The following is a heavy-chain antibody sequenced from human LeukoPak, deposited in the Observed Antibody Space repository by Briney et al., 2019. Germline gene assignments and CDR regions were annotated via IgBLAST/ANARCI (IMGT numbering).Heavy chain of an antibody. CDR3: ARAVPGYDFWSGYLSGNAFDI. CDR1: GYTFTGYY. D-gene: IGHD3-3*01. CDR2: INPNSGGT. J-gene: IGHJ3*02. Sequence: ASVKVSCKASGYTFTGYYMHWVRQAPGQGLEWMGWINPNSGGTNYAQKFQGWVTMTRDTSISTAYMELSRLRSDDTAVYYCARAVPGYDFWSGYLSGNAFDIWGQGTMVTVSS. V-gene: IGHV1-2*04.